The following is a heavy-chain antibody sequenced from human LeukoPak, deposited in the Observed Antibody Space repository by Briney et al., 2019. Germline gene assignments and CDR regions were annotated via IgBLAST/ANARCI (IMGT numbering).Heavy chain of an antibody. J-gene: IGHJ6*03. CDR2: VYNSRST. CDR3: ARVNQGYSISSRGGYYYYYMDV. D-gene: IGHD6-6*01. CDR1: GDSINSHY. V-gene: IGHV4-59*11. Sequence: SETLSLTCNVSGDSINSHYWSWIRQPPGKGLEWIGYVYNSRSTNYNPSLKSRVTISEDKSKNQLSLRLTSVTAADTAVYYCARVNQGYSISSRGGYYYYYMDVWGKGTTVTVSS.